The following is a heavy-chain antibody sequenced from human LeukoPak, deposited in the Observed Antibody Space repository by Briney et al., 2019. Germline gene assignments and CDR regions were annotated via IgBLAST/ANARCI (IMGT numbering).Heavy chain of an antibody. J-gene: IGHJ3*02. V-gene: IGHV3-49*04. D-gene: IGHD5-18*01. CDR2: IRSKAYGGTT. CDR1: GFTFSNAW. Sequence: QSGGSLRLSCAASGFTFSNAWMSWVRQAPGKGLEWVGFIRSKAYGGTTEYAASVKGRFTISRDDSKSIAYLQMNSLKTEDTAVYYCTRPRTAMVPIDAFDIWAQGTMVTVSS. CDR3: TRPRTAMVPIDAFDI.